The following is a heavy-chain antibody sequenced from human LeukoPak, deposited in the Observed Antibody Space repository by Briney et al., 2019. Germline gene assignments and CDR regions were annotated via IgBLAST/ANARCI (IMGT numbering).Heavy chain of an antibody. D-gene: IGHD6-13*01. CDR1: GFTFSSYA. CDR3: AKGLTRRYIAAAGTGYFDY. V-gene: IGHV3-23*01. CDR2: ISGSGGST. Sequence: GGSLRLSCAASGFTFSSYAMSWARQAPGKGLEWVSAISGSGGSTYYADSVKGRFTISRDNSKNTLYLQMNSLRAEDTAVYYCAKGLTRRYIAAAGTGYFDYWGQGTLVTVSS. J-gene: IGHJ4*02.